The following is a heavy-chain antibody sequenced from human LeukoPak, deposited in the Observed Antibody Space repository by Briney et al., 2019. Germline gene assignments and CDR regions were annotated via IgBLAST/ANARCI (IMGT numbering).Heavy chain of an antibody. CDR1: GFTFSSYR. CDR2: INHNGNVN. V-gene: IGHV3-7*03. CDR3: ARGGGLDV. Sequence: GGSLRLSCAASGFTFSSYRMNWARQAPGKGLEWVASINHNGNVNYYVDSVKGRFTISRDNAKNSLYLQMSNLRAEDTAVYFCARGGGLDVWGQGATVTVSS. D-gene: IGHD3-16*01. J-gene: IGHJ6*02.